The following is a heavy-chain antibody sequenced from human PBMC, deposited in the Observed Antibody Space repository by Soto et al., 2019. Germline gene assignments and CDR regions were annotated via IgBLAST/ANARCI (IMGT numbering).Heavy chain of an antibody. CDR2: INHSGST. CDR3: ARYCSSTTCLDFDY. CDR1: GGSFSGYY. J-gene: IGHJ4*02. D-gene: IGHD2-2*01. Sequence: SETLSLTCAVYGGSFSGYYWSWIRQPPGKGLEWIGEINHSGSTNYNPSLKSRVTISVDTSKNQFSLKLSSVTAADTAVYYCARYCSSTTCLDFDYWGQGTLVTVSS. V-gene: IGHV4-34*01.